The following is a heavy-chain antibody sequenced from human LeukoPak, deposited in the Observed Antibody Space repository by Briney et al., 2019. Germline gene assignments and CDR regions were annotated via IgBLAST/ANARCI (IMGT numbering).Heavy chain of an antibody. CDR1: GGSISSYY. CDR3: AREVESSSWYWGPEAGYWYFDL. V-gene: IGHV4-59*01. Sequence: SETLSLTCTVSGGSISSYYWSWIRQPPGKGLEWIGYIYYSGSTNYNPSLKSRVTISVDTSKNQFSLKLSSVTAADTAVYYCAREVESSSWYWGPEAGYWYFDLWGRGTLVTVSS. CDR2: IYYSGST. D-gene: IGHD6-13*01. J-gene: IGHJ2*01.